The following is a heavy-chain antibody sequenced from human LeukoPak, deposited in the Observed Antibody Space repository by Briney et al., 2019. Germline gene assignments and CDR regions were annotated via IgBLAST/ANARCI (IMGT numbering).Heavy chain of an antibody. J-gene: IGHJ6*03. CDR2: IYYSGST. Sequence: PSETLSLTCTVSGGSISSYYWSWIRQPPGKGLEWIGYIYYSGSTNYNPSLKSRVTISVDTSKNQFSLKLSSVTAADTAVYYCARVTAAAGTVYYYYYVDVWGKGTTVTISS. CDR1: GGSISSYY. V-gene: IGHV4-59*01. D-gene: IGHD6-13*01. CDR3: ARVTAAAGTVYYYYYVDV.